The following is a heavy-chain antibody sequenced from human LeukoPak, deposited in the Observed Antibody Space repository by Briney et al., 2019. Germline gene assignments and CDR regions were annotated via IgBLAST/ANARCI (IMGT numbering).Heavy chain of an antibody. CDR3: ARDRDYGDYNTQDLFVY. CDR2: ISAYNGNT. J-gene: IGHJ4*02. V-gene: IGHV1-18*01. D-gene: IGHD4-17*01. Sequence: SVKVSCKASGYTFTNFGISWVRQAPGQGLEWMGWISAYNGNTNYAQRLQGRVTMTTDASTSTAYMELRSLRSDDTAVYYCARDRDYGDYNTQDLFVYWGQGTLVTVSS. CDR1: GYTFTNFG.